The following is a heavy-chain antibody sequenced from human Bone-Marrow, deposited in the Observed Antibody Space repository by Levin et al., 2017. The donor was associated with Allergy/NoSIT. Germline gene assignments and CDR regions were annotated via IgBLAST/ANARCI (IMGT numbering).Heavy chain of an antibody. D-gene: IGHD3-9*01. CDR1: GGSFSGYY. J-gene: IGHJ5*02. CDR3: ARGKYYDILTGYYTRNNWFDP. V-gene: IGHV4-34*01. CDR2: INHSGST. Sequence: SQTLSLTCAVYGGSFSGYYWSWIRQPPGKGLEWIGEINHSGSTNYNPSLKSRVTISVDTSKNQFSLKLSSVTAADTAVYYCARGKYYDILTGYYTRNNWFDPWGQGTLVTVSS.